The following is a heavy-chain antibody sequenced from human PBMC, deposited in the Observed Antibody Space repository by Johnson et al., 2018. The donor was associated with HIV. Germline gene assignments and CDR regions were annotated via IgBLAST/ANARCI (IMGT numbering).Heavy chain of an antibody. V-gene: IGHV3-15*01. J-gene: IGHJ3*02. CDR2: IKSKIDVGTT. D-gene: IGHD4-23*01. Sequence: VQLVESGGGLVKPGGSLRLSCVASGFTFSNAWMSWVRQAPGKGLEWVGRIKSKIDVGTTDYAAPVKGSFTISRDDSKNTLYLQMHSLKTEDTAVYYCSTATTVVDAFDIWGQGTVVTVSS. CDR3: STATTVVDAFDI. CDR1: GFTFSNAW.